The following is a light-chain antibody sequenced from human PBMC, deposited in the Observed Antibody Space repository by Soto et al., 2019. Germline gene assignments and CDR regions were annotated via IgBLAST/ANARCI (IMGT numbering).Light chain of an antibody. CDR3: CSYGV. V-gene: IGLV2-11*01. Sequence: QSVLTQPRSVSGSPGQSVTISCTGTSSDVGGYNYVSWYQQHPGKAPKLMIYDVSKRPSGVPDRFSGSKSGNTASLTISGLQAEDEADYYCCSYGVFGTGTKLTVL. CDR1: SSDVGGYNY. CDR2: DVS. J-gene: IGLJ1*01.